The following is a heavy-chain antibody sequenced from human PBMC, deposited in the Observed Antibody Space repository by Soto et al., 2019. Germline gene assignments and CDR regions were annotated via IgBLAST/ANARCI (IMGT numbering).Heavy chain of an antibody. CDR1: GGTFSSYA. D-gene: IGHD1-26*01. J-gene: IGHJ5*01. CDR3: ARSRGSYFKQGFDY. CDR2: IIPIFGTA. Sequence: QVQLVKSGAEVKKPGSSVKVSCKASGGTFSSYAISWVRQAPGQGLEWMGGIIPIFGTANYAQKFQGRVTITADESTSTAYSELRCLISEATAVYYCARSRGSYFKQGFDYWGPGPLVTVS. V-gene: IGHV1-69*01.